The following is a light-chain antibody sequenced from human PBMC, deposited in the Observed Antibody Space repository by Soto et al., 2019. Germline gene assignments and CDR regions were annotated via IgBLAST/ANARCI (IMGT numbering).Light chain of an antibody. Sequence: EIVLTQSPGTLSLAPGERATPSCRASQSGRSSYLAWYQQKPGQAPRLLIYGASSRATGIPDRFSGSGSGTDFTLAISSLEPEDFAVYYCQQYGSSPPKTFGQGTKVDIK. CDR2: GAS. CDR1: QSGRSSY. J-gene: IGKJ1*01. V-gene: IGKV3-20*01. CDR3: QQYGSSPPKT.